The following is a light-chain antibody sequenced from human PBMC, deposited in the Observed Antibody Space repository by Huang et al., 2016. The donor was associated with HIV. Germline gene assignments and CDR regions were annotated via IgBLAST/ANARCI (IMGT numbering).Light chain of an antibody. CDR2: GAS. J-gene: IGKJ3*01. V-gene: IGKV3-20*01. CDR3: QQYANSPVT. CDR1: QSVSSSY. Sequence: EIVLTQSPGTLFLSAGERATLSCRASQSVSSSYLAWYQQKPGQAPRLLIYGASTRATGIPDRFSGSGSATDFTLTISRLEPEDVAVYYCQQYANSPVTFGPGTRVDIK.